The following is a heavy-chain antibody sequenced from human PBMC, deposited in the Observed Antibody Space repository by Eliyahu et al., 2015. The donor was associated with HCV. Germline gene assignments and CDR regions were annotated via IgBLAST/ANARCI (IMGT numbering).Heavy chain of an antibody. CDR3: VKCYGYNSGWYDY. CDR1: GYTXGSYY. V-gene: IGHV1-46*03. CDR2: IDPSGGST. J-gene: IGHJ4*02. D-gene: IGHD6-19*01. Sequence: QVQLVQSGAEVKKPGASVNVSCKAAGYTXGSYYMHWVRQAPGQGLEWMGIIDPSGGSTSYAQKFQGRVTMTRDTSTTTVYMELSSLRSEDTAVYYCVKCYGYNSGWYDYWGQGTLVTVSS.